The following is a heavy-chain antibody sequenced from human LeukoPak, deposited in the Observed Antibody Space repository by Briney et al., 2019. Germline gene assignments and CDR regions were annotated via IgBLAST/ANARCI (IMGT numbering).Heavy chain of an antibody. CDR1: GYTFTSYA. Sequence: RASVKVSCKASGYTFTSYAMHWVRQAPGQRLEWMGWINAGNGNTKYSQKFQGRVTITRDTSASTAYMELSSLRSEDTAVYYCGRFPGAHGDATSADYWGQGTLVTVSS. V-gene: IGHV1-3*01. J-gene: IGHJ4*02. CDR3: GRFPGAHGDATSADY. CDR2: INAGNGNT. D-gene: IGHD4-17*01.